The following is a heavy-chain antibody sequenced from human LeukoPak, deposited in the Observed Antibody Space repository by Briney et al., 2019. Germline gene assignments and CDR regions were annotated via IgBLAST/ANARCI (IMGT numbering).Heavy chain of an antibody. CDR1: GYTFTNYY. D-gene: IGHD4-17*01. CDR3: ARDLFYGDYVRTAGY. CDR2: INPSGGRT. J-gene: IGHJ4*02. Sequence: ASVKVSCKASGYTFTNYYMHWVRQAPGQGLEWMGIINPSGGRTSYAQKFQGRVTMTTDTSTSTAYMELRSLRSDDTAVYYCARDLFYGDYVRTAGYWGQGTLVTVSS. V-gene: IGHV1-46*01.